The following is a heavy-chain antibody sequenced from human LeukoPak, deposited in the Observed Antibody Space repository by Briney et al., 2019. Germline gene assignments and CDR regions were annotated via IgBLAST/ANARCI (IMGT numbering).Heavy chain of an antibody. CDR2: ISSSSSTI. V-gene: IGHV3-48*02. CDR3: AREGYSSGWYFVFDY. CDR1: GFTFSSYS. J-gene: IGHJ4*02. Sequence: GGSLRLSCAASGFTFSSYSMNWVRQTPGKGLEWVSYISSSSSTIYYADSVKGQFTISRDNAKNSLYLQMNSLRDEDTAVYYCAREGYSSGWYFVFDYWGQGTLVTVSS. D-gene: IGHD6-19*01.